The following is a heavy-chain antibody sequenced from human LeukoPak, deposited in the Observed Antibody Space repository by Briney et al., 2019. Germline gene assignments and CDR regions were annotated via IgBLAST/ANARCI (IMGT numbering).Heavy chain of an antibody. CDR2: ISAYNGNT. CDR1: GYTFTSYG. V-gene: IGHV1-18*01. CDR3: ARAFLDVVVSGEGYNWFDP. Sequence: ASVKVSCKASGYTFTSYGISWVRQAPGQGLEWMGWISAYNGNTNYAQKLQGRVTMTTDTSTSTAYMELSRLRSDDTAVYYCARAFLDVVVSGEGYNWFDPWGQGTLVTVSS. J-gene: IGHJ5*02. D-gene: IGHD2-2*01.